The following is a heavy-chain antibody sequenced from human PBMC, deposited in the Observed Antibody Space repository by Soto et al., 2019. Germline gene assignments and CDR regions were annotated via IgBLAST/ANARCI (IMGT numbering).Heavy chain of an antibody. CDR3: AKVGSERYSGQHSDY. J-gene: IGHJ4*02. Sequence: EVQLLESGGGLVQPGGSLRLSCAASGFTFSNYAMNWVRQAPGKGLEWVSTISSSSGSTYYADSVKGRFTISRNKSKNFLFRQMNSLKGDDTAVYYCAKVGSERYSGQHSDYWGQGTLVAISS. V-gene: IGHV3-23*01. D-gene: IGHD5-12*01. CDR1: GFTFSNYA. CDR2: ISSSSGST.